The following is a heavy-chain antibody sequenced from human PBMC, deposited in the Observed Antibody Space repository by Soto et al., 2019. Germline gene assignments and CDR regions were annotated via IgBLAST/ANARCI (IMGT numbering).Heavy chain of an antibody. Sequence: ASVKVSCKASGYIFINYDMHWVRQAPGQRLEWMGWINTANGNTKYSQKFQGRVTLTRDTSATTAYMELIGLRSEDTAMCYCARGDFLTYDDYWGQGTLVTVSS. J-gene: IGHJ4*02. CDR3: ARGDFLTYDDY. D-gene: IGHD3-16*01. V-gene: IGHV1-3*04. CDR1: GYIFINYD. CDR2: INTANGNT.